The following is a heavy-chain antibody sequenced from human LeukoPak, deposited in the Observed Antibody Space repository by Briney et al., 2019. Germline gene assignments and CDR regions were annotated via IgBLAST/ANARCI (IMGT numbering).Heavy chain of an antibody. D-gene: IGHD2-8*02. CDR1: GGSTSSSSYY. V-gene: IGHV4-39*01. J-gene: IGHJ4*02. CDR3: ARRVGYCSGGVCRPFDY. Sequence: SETLSLTCTVSGGSTSSSSYYWGWIRQPPGKGLEWIGTIYYSGSTYYNPSLRSRVTISVDTSKNQFSLKLSSVTAADTAVYYCARRVGYCSGGVCRPFDYWGQGTLVIVSS. CDR2: IYYSGST.